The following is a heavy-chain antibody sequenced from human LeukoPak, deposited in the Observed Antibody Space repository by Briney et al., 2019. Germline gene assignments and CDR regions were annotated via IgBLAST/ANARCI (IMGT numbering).Heavy chain of an antibody. V-gene: IGHV1-2*02. J-gene: IGHJ6*03. CDR3: ARGRYDSSGYYWGYYYMDV. Sequence: ASVKVSCKASGCTFTGYYMHWVRQAPGQGLEWMGWINPNSGGTNYAQKFQGRVTMTRDTSISTAYMELSRLRSDDTAVYYCARGRYDSSGYYWGYYYMDVWGKGTTVTVSS. D-gene: IGHD3-22*01. CDR1: GCTFTGYY. CDR2: INPNSGGT.